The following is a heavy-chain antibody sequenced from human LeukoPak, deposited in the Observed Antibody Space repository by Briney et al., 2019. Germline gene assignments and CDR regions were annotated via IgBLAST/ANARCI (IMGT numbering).Heavy chain of an antibody. CDR2: INHSGST. CDR1: GGSFSGYY. D-gene: IGHD1-26*01. J-gene: IGHJ4*02. CDR3: ARTTPQKKWELLKGAYYFDY. V-gene: IGHV4-34*01. Sequence: SETLSLTCAVYGGSFSGYYWSWIRQPPGKGLEWIGEINHSGSTNYNPSLKSRVTISVDTSKNQFSLKLSSVTAADTAVYYCARTTPQKKWELLKGAYYFDYWGQGTLVTVSS.